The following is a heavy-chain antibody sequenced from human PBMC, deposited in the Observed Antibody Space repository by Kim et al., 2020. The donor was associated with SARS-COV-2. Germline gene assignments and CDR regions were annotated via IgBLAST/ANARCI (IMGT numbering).Heavy chain of an antibody. CDR1: GFTFSSYA. CDR3: ASLGSGDPFDY. J-gene: IGHJ4*02. Sequence: GGSLRLSCAASGFTFSSYAMHWVRQAPGKGLEWVAVISYDGSNKYYADSVKGRFTISRDNSKNTLYLQMNSLRAEDTAVYYCASLGSGDPFDYWGQGTLVTVSS. D-gene: IGHD4-17*01. V-gene: IGHV3-30*04. CDR2: ISYDGSNK.